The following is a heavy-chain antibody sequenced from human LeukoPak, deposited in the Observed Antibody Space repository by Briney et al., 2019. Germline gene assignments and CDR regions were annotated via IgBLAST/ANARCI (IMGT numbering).Heavy chain of an antibody. CDR1: GFTFSNYG. Sequence: GGSLRLSCAASGFTFSNYGMHWVRQAPGKGLEWVTVISYDGSNKYYADSVKGRFTISRDNSKNTLYLQMNSLRAEDTAVYYCAKDPDTTGAYYYYYYMDIWGKGTTVTVSS. J-gene: IGHJ6*03. CDR2: ISYDGSNK. V-gene: IGHV3-30*18. CDR3: AKDPDTTGAYYYYYYMDI. D-gene: IGHD4-17*01.